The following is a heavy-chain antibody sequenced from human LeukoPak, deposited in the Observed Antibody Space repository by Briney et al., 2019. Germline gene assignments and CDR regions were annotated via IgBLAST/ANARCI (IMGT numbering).Heavy chain of an antibody. CDR1: GFIFTDYY. Sequence: GGSLRLSCAASGFIFTDYYMSWVRQAPGKGLEWVAVISYDGSIKYYADSVKGRFTISRDNSKNTLLLQLNSLKAEDTAVYYCARDLGRSGIGVVIYWYFDLWGRGTLVTVTP. V-gene: IGHV3-30-3*01. J-gene: IGHJ2*01. CDR3: ARDLGRSGIGVVIYWYFDL. D-gene: IGHD3-22*01. CDR2: ISYDGSIK.